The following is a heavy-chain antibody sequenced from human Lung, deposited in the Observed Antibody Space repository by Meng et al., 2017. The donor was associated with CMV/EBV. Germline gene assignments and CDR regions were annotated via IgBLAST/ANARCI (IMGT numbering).Heavy chain of an antibody. Sequence: ASVXVSXKASGYTFTGYYIHWVRQAPGQGLEWMGWINPKSGDTNYAQKFQGRVSMTRDTSITTGYMELRSLRSDDTAVYYCAREQAGDYGSGQDAFYIWGQGTMVTVSS. J-gene: IGHJ3*02. CDR2: INPKSGDT. D-gene: IGHD3-10*01. V-gene: IGHV1-2*02. CDR1: GYTFTGYY. CDR3: AREQAGDYGSGQDAFYI.